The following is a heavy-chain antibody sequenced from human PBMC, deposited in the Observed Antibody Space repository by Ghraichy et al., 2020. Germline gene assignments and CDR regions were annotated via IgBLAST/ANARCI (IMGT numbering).Heavy chain of an antibody. D-gene: IGHD4-17*01. CDR3: AKGLYDYGDSTADY. V-gene: IGHV3-23*01. Sequence: SCAASGFTFSKYAMSWVRQAPGKGLEWVSIISGGGGSTYYADSVKGRFTISRDNSKNTLFLQMSSPRAEDTAIYYCAKGLYDYGDSTADYWGQGTLVTVSP. J-gene: IGHJ4*02. CDR2: ISGGGGST. CDR1: GFTFSKYA.